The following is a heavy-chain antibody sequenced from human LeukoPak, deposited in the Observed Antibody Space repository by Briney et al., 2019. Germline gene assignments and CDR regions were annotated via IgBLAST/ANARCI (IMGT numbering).Heavy chain of an antibody. CDR3: ARGRDSGYDEDSLAGY. CDR2: INPSGGST. V-gene: IGHV1-46*01. Sequence: ASVKVSCKASGYTFTSYYMHWVRQAPGQGLEWMGIINPSGGSTSYAQKFQGRVTMTRDMSTSTVYMELSSLRSEDTAVYYCARGRDSGYDEDSLAGYWGLGTLVTVSS. D-gene: IGHD5-12*01. CDR1: GYTFTSYY. J-gene: IGHJ4*02.